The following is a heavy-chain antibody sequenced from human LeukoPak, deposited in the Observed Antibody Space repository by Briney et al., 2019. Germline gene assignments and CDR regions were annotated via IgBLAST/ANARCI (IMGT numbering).Heavy chain of an antibody. CDR1: GFTFSSYA. CDR2: IKQDGSEK. Sequence: GGSLRLSCAASGFTFSSYAMSWVRQAPGKGLEWVANIKQDGSEKYYVDSVKGRFTISRDNAKNSLYLQMNSLRAEDTAVYYCARDDGSGSSFTIYGMDVWGQGTTVTVSS. D-gene: IGHD3-10*01. CDR3: ARDDGSGSSFTIYGMDV. V-gene: IGHV3-7*01. J-gene: IGHJ6*02.